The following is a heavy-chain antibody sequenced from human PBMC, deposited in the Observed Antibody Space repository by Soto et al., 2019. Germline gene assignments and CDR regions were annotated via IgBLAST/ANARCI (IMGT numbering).Heavy chain of an antibody. V-gene: IGHV1-58*01. CDR2: IVVGSGNT. CDR1: GFTFTSSA. CDR3: AADPYYYDSSNYYSFDY. Sequence: SVKVSCKASGFTFTSSAVQWVRQARGQRREWIGWIVVGSGNTNFAQKFQERVTITRDMSTSTAYMELSSLRSEDTAVYYCAADPYYYDSSNYYSFDYWGQGTLVTVSS. J-gene: IGHJ4*02. D-gene: IGHD3-22*01.